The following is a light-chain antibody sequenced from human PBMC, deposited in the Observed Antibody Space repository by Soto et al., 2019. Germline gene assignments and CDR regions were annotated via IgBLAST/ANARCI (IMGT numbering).Light chain of an antibody. V-gene: IGKV3-15*01. CDR3: LQYNDWPVYT. CDR1: QSVSTH. CDR2: AAS. J-gene: IGKJ2*01. Sequence: EVVMTQSPVNLSVSPGERATLSCRASQSVSTHLAWYQQKPGQAPKLLIYAASTRVPGISARFSGSGSGTEFSLTISSLQYEDFGIYYCLQYNDWPVYTFGQGTNVEVK.